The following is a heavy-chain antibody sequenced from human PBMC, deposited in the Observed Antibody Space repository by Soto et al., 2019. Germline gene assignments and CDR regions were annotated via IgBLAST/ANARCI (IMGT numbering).Heavy chain of an antibody. CDR3: ARVPSYDILTGYFDY. CDR1: GFTFSSYA. J-gene: IGHJ4*02. Sequence: PGLSCAASGFTFSSYAMHWVRQAPGKGLEWVAVISYDGSNKYYADSVKGRFTISRDNSKNTLYLQMNSLRAEDTAVYYCARVPSYDILTGYFDYWGQGTLVTVSS. CDR2: ISYDGSNK. V-gene: IGHV3-30-3*01. D-gene: IGHD3-9*01.